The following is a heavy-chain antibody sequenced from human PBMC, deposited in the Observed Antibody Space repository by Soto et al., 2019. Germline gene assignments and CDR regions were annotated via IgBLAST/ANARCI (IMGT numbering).Heavy chain of an antibody. CDR2: IWYDGSNK. D-gene: IGHD6-13*01. CDR3: ARGYSSSWYYFDY. Sequence: GGSLRLSCAASGFTFSSYGMHWVRQAPGKGLEWVAVIWYDGSNKYYADSVKGRFTISRDNSKNTLYLQMNSLRAEDTAVYYCARGYSSSWYYFDYWGQGTLVTVSS. J-gene: IGHJ4*02. CDR1: GFTFSSYG. V-gene: IGHV3-33*01.